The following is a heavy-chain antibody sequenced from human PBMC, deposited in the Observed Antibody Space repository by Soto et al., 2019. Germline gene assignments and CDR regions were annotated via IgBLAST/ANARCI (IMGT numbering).Heavy chain of an antibody. Sequence: QVQLVESGGGAVQPGTSLRLSCVAPEVIFSGYGMHWVRQAPGKGLECLAVIRFDGSNIYYADSVMGRFTISIDNSKNTLNVQIDSLRDEDMAVYYCAREGVGDTFFFGYLVYWGQGALVTVSS. J-gene: IGHJ4*02. V-gene: IGHV3-30*19. D-gene: IGHD1-26*01. CDR1: EVIFSGYG. CDR2: IRFDGSNI. CDR3: AREGVGDTFFFGYLVY.